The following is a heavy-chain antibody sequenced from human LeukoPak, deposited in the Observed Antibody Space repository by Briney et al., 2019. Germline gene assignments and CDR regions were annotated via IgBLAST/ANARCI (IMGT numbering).Heavy chain of an antibody. CDR3: ARDRLNYYDSSGSENYFDY. Sequence: SETLSLTCTVSGGSISSYYWSWIRQPPGKGLEWIGYIYYSGSTYYNPSLKSRVTISVDTSKNQFSLKLSSVTAADTAVYYCARDRLNYYDSSGSENYFDYWGQGTLVTVSS. V-gene: IGHV4-59*12. CDR2: IYYSGST. D-gene: IGHD3-22*01. J-gene: IGHJ4*02. CDR1: GGSISSYY.